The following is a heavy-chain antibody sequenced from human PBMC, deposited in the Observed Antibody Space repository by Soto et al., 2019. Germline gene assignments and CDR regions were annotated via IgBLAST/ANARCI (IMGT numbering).Heavy chain of an antibody. CDR3: ALRITMVRGADNWFDP. CDR2: IIPIFGTA. D-gene: IGHD3-10*01. V-gene: IGHV1-69*06. J-gene: IGHJ5*02. CDR1: GGTFSSYA. Sequence: GASVKVSCKASGGTFSSYAISWVRQAPGQGLEWMGGIIPIFGTANYAQKFQGRVTITADKSTSTAYMELSSLRSEDTAVYYCALRITMVRGADNWFDPWGQGTLVTVS.